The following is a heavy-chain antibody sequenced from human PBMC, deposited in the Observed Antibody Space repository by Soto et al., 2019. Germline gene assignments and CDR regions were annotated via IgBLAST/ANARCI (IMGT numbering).Heavy chain of an antibody. CDR1: GFTFSSYG. J-gene: IGHJ3*02. D-gene: IGHD2-8*01. CDR3: AKVINGVSLVVFDI. V-gene: IGHV3-30*18. CDR2: ISYDGSNK. Sequence: PGGSLRLSCAASGFTFSSYGMHWVRQAPGKGLEWVAVISYDGSNKYYADSVKGRFTISRDNSKNTLYLQMNSLRAEDTAVYYCAKVINGVSLVVFDIWGKGKMAPVPS.